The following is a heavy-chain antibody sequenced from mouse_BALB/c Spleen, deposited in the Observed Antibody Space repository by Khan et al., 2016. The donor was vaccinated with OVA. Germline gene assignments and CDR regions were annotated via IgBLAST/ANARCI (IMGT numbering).Heavy chain of an antibody. CDR1: GYSITSGYF. CDR3: ARGGSAGPAWFAY. CDR2: IRYDGNS. J-gene: IGHJ3*01. D-gene: IGHD3-1*01. Sequence: EVQLQESGPGLVKPSQSLSLTCSVTGYSITSGYFWNWIRQFPGNKLEWMGYIRYDGNSNYNPSLKNRIPITRDTLKNQFFLKLNSVTPEETATYYWARGGSAGPAWFAYWGQGTLVTVSA. V-gene: IGHV3-6*02.